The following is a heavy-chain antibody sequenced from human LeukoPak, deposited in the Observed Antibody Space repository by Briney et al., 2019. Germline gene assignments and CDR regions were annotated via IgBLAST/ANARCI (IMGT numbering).Heavy chain of an antibody. Sequence: PSQTLSLTCTVSGGSISSGSYYWSWIRQSAGKGLEWIGRIYTSGSTNYNPSLKSRVTISVDTSKNQFSLKLSSVTAADTAVYYCARGIRYYYDSSGPNWFDPWGQGTLVTVSS. CDR2: IYTSGST. CDR3: ARGIRYYYDSSGPNWFDP. CDR1: GGSISSGSYY. V-gene: IGHV4-61*02. J-gene: IGHJ5*02. D-gene: IGHD3-22*01.